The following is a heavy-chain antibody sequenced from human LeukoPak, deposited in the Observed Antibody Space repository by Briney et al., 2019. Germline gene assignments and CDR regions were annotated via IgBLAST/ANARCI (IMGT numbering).Heavy chain of an antibody. CDR1: GGSISSYY. J-gene: IGHJ3*02. CDR3: ARLGGYDYGDYGAFDI. D-gene: IGHD4-17*01. Sequence: SETLSLTCTVSGGSISSYYWSWIRQPPGKGLEWIGYIYYSGSTNYNPSLKSRVTISVDTSKNQFSLELSSVTAADTAVYYCARLGGYDYGDYGAFDIWGQGTMVTVSS. CDR2: IYYSGST. V-gene: IGHV4-59*08.